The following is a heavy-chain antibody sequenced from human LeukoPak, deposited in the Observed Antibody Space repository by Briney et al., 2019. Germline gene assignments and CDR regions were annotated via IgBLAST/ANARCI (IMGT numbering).Heavy chain of an antibody. CDR3: AKVAGRRYGGNSEFDY. J-gene: IGHJ4*02. D-gene: IGHD4-23*01. Sequence: ASVKVSCKASGYTFTSYDINWVRQATGQGLEWMGWMNPNSGNTGYAQKFQGRVTMTRNTSISTAYMELSSLRSEDTAVYYCAKVAGRRYGGNSEFDYWGQGTLVTVSS. CDR2: MNPNSGNT. CDR1: GYTFTSYD. V-gene: IGHV1-8*01.